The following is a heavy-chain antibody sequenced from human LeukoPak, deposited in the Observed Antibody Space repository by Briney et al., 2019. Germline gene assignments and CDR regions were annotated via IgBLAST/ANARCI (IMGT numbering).Heavy chain of an antibody. CDR3: AKDDIGSGWYGAFEGLQAFDY. Sequence: GGSLRLSCAASGFTFSSYAMSWVRQAPGKGLEWVSAISGSGGSTYYADSVKGRFTISRDNSKNTLYLQMNSLRAEDTAVYYCAKDDIGSGWYGAFEGLQAFDYWGQGTLVTVSS. J-gene: IGHJ4*02. D-gene: IGHD6-19*01. CDR1: GFTFSSYA. CDR2: ISGSGGST. V-gene: IGHV3-23*01.